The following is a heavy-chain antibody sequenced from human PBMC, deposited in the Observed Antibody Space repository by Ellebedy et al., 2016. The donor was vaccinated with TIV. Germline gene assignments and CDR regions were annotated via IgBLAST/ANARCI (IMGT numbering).Heavy chain of an antibody. CDR2: ISASGFST. D-gene: IGHD3-16*01. CDR1: GFTFTNYA. V-gene: IGHV3-23*01. J-gene: IGHJ6*02. CDR3: ARHPTLGYGMDV. Sequence: GESLKISCAASGFTFTNYAMGWVRQAPGKGLEWVSVISASGFSTYYADSVKGRFTISRENAKNSLYLQMNSLRAGDTAVYYCARHPTLGYGMDVWGQGTTVTVSS.